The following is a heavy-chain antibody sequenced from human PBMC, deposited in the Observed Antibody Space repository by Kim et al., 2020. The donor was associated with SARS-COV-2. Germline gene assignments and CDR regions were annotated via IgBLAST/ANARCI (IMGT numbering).Heavy chain of an antibody. CDR2: IYYSGST. V-gene: IGHV4-61*01. CDR1: GGSVSSGSYY. CDR3: ARVRPHYNWNDYWFDP. D-gene: IGHD1-1*01. J-gene: IGHJ5*02. Sequence: SETLSLTCTVSGGSVSSGSYYWSWIRQPPGKGLEWIGYIYYSGSTNYNPSLKSRVTISVDTSKNQFSLKLSSVTAADTAVYYCARVRPHYNWNDYWFDPWGQGTLVTVSS.